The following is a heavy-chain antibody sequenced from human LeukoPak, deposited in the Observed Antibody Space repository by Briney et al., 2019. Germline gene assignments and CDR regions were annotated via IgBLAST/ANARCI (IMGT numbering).Heavy chain of an antibody. CDR1: GGSISSYY. D-gene: IGHD3-22*01. CDR2: IYYSGST. CDR3: ARGHGTYDSSGYTGYYFDY. Sequence: SETLSLTCTVSGGSISSYYWSWIRQPPGKGLEWSGYIYYSGSTNYNPSLKSRVTISVDTSKNQCSQKLSSVTAADTAVYYCARGHGTYDSSGYTGYYFDYWGQGTLVTVSS. J-gene: IGHJ4*02. V-gene: IGHV4-59*01.